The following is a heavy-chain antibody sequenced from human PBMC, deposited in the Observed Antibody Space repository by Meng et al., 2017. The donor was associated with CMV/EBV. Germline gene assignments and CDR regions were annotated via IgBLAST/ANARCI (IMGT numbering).Heavy chain of an antibody. Sequence: KLWASVKVACKTSGYTFTGYYMHWVRQAPGQGLEWMGWINPISGGTNYAQKFQGRVTMTRDTTISAAYMELSRMRSDDAAGYYCAIVALLRFACACQDYWGELCLVTVSS. CDR1: GYTFTGYY. CDR3: AIVALLRFACACQDY. J-gene: IGHJ4*02. V-gene: IGHV1-2*02. CDR2: INPISGGT. D-gene: IGHD2-15*01.